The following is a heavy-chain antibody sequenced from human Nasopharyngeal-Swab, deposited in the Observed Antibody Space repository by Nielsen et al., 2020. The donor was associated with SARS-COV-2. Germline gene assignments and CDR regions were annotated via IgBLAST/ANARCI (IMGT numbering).Heavy chain of an antibody. J-gene: IGHJ6*02. D-gene: IGHD2-21*01. CDR2: INPILGIA. Sequence: SVKVSCKASGGTFNSYAISWVRQAPGQGLEWVGRINPILGIADYAEKFEGRVSITADKSTTTAHMELGSLRPEDTALYYCARIHFVVGRGYFYGMEVWGQGTTVTVSS. CDR3: ARIHFVVGRGYFYGMEV. CDR1: GGTFNSYA. V-gene: IGHV1-69*04.